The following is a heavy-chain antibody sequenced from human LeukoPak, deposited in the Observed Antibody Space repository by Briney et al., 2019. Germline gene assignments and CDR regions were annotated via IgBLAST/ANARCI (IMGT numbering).Heavy chain of an antibody. J-gene: IGHJ1*01. CDR1: GGSISSYY. CDR2: IYYSGST. V-gene: IGHV4-59*08. D-gene: IGHD3-10*01. CDR3: ARHGSGSYIEYFRH. Sequence: PSETLSLTCTVSGGSISSYYWSWLRPPPGKGLEWIGHIYYSGSTNYNPSLQSRGTISVDTSKNQFSLKVSSVTAADSAVYYCARHGSGSYIEYFRHWGQGTLVTVSS.